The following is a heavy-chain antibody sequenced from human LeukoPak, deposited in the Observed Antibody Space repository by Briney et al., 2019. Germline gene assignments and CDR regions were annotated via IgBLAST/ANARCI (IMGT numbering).Heavy chain of an antibody. D-gene: IGHD6-19*01. CDR1: GFTFSSYW. J-gene: IGHJ4*02. V-gene: IGHV3-7*01. Sequence: PGGSLRLSCAASGFTFSSYWMNWVRQAPGKGLEWVANIKQDGSEKDYVDSVKGQFTISRDNAKNSLYLQMNSLRAEDTAVYYCARVSSLAVAGFFDYWGQGILVTVSS. CDR2: IKQDGSEK. CDR3: ARVSSLAVAGFFDY.